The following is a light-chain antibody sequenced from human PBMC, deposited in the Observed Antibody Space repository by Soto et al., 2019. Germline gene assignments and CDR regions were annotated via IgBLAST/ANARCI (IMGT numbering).Light chain of an antibody. J-gene: IGKJ1*01. CDR1: QSISSY. Sequence: DIQMTQSPSSLSASVGDRVTITCRASQSISSYLNWYQQKPGKAPKLLIYAASSLQSGVPSRFSGSGSGTDFTLTISSLQPEDCASYYCQQSDSTPTWTFGQGTKAEIK. CDR2: AAS. CDR3: QQSDSTPTWT. V-gene: IGKV1-39*01.